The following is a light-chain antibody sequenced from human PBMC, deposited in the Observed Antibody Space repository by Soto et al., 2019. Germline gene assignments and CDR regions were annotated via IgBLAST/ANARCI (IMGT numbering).Light chain of an antibody. V-gene: IGKV3-15*01. J-gene: IGKJ2*01. CDR3: QQYGSSPMYT. CDR1: QSVSNN. CDR2: GAS. Sequence: EILMTQSPATLSVSPGDRATLSCRASQSVSNNLAWYQQRPGQAPRLLIYGASTRATGIPARFSGSGSGTEFTLTISSLQSEDFAVYYCQQYGSSPMYTFGQGTRLEIK.